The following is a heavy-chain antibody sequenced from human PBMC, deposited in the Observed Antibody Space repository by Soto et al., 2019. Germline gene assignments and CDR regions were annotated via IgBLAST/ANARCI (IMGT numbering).Heavy chain of an antibody. CDR1: GGSFSGYY. D-gene: IGHD5-12*01. Sequence: QVQLQQWGAGLLKPSETLSLTCAVYGGSFSGYYWSWIRQPPGKGLEWIGEINHSGSTNYNPSLKSRVNISVDTSKNQFSLKMSSVTAADTAVYYCARGVDIVATIPFDYWGQGTLVTVSS. CDR3: ARGVDIVATIPFDY. J-gene: IGHJ4*02. V-gene: IGHV4-34*01. CDR2: INHSGST.